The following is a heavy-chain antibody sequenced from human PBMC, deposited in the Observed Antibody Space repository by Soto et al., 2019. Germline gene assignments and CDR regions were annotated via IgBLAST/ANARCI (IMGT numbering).Heavy chain of an antibody. CDR3: ARGRGGSRKQKNWFDP. CDR1: GGSFSGYY. CDR2: INHSGST. V-gene: IGHV4-34*01. D-gene: IGHD2-15*01. J-gene: IGHJ5*02. Sequence: SETLSLTCAVYGGSFSGYYWSWIRQPPGKGLEWIGEINHSGSTNYNPSLKSRVTISVDTSKNQFSLKLSSVTAADTAVYYCARGRGGSRKQKNWFDPWGRGTLVTVSS.